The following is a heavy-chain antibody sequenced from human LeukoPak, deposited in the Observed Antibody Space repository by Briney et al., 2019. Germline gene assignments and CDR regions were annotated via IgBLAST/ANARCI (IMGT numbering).Heavy chain of an antibody. CDR1: GYTFTGYY. Sequence: ASVKVSCKASGYTFTGYYMHWVRQAPGQGLEWMGWINPNSGGTNYAQKFQGRVTMTRDTSISTAYMELSRLRSDDTAVYYCARDIERERGGYHFDYWGQGTLVTVSS. V-gene: IGHV1-2*02. CDR3: ARDIERERGGYHFDY. D-gene: IGHD3-16*01. J-gene: IGHJ4*02. CDR2: INPNSGGT.